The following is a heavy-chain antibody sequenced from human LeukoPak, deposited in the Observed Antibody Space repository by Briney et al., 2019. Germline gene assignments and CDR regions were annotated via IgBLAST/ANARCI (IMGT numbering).Heavy chain of an antibody. D-gene: IGHD2-8*01. Sequence: GGSLRLSCAASGFTFSRYSMNWVRQAPGKGLEWVSSISSSSSYRYYVDSVKGRFTISRDNAKNSLYLQMNSLRAEDTAVYYCANGYCTNGVCYPYYYYYMDVWGKGTTVTVSS. J-gene: IGHJ6*03. CDR2: ISSSSSYR. CDR3: ANGYCTNGVCYPYYYYYMDV. V-gene: IGHV3-21*01. CDR1: GFTFSRYS.